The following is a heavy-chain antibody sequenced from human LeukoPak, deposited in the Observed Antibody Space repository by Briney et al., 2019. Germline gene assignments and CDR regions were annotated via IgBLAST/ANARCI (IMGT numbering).Heavy chain of an antibody. CDR1: GFTFSSYA. V-gene: IGHV3-74*01. J-gene: IGHJ4*02. D-gene: IGHD4-23*01. CDR3: VRDLDLGGYSSFEY. Sequence: GRSLRLSCAASGFTFSSYAMHWVRQAPGKGLVWVSRIKSDGSSSTYVDSVKGRFTISRDNAKNSLYLQMNTLRAEDTAVYYCVRDLDLGGYSSFEYWGQGTLVTVSS. CDR2: IKSDGSSS.